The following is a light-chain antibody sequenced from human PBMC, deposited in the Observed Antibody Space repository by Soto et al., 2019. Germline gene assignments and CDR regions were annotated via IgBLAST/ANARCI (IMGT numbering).Light chain of an antibody. CDR1: QNVKNF. V-gene: IGKV3-11*01. CDR2: DAS. J-gene: IGKJ5*01. Sequence: EVVLTQSPATLSLSPGERATLSCRASQNVKNFLAWYQQKPGQPPRLLIYDASNRATGIPARFSGSGSGTDFTLTISSLEPEDCAVYYCQQRSNWPPLTFGQGTRLEIK. CDR3: QQRSNWPPLT.